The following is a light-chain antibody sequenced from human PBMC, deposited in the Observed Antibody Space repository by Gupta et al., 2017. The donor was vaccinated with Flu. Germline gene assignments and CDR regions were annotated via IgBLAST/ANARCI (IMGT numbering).Light chain of an antibody. CDR1: SSNIGAGSD. CDR3: QSYDKRLNGWV. V-gene: IGLV1-40*01. CDR2: DNI. J-gene: IGLJ3*02. Sequence: QSVLTQPPSVSGAPGRRITISCSGSSSNIGAGSDVQWYQQIPGSAPKLVFSDNISRPSGVPDRFSGSKSGTSASLAIAGLQAEDEADYYCQSYDKRLNGWVFGGGTRLSVL.